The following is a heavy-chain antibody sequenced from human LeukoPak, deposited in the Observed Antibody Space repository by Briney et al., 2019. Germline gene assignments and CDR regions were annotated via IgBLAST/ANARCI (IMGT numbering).Heavy chain of an antibody. V-gene: IGHV4-4*07. D-gene: IGHD6-13*01. CDR3: ARKIEEQQLVNFDY. CDR2: IYTSGST. CDR1: GGSISSYY. J-gene: IGHJ4*02. Sequence: SETLSLTCTVSGGSISSYYWSWIRQPAGKGLEWIGRIYTSGSTNYNPSLKSRVTISVDKSKNQFSLKLSSVTAADTAVYYCARKIEEQQLVNFDYWGQGTLVTVSS.